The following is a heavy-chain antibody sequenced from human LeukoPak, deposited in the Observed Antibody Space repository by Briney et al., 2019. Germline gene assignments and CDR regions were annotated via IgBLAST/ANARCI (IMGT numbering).Heavy chain of an antibody. CDR1: GFPFSGHA. V-gene: IGHV3-30*01. Sequence: PGGSLRLSCTASGFPFSGHAMHWIRQAPGKGPEGLALISYDGSNEYYADSVKGRFTISRDNSKNTLYLQVNSLRPEDTAVYFCAREEEGELPDYWGQGTQVTVSS. D-gene: IGHD1-26*01. CDR3: AREEEGELPDY. J-gene: IGHJ4*02. CDR2: ISYDGSNE.